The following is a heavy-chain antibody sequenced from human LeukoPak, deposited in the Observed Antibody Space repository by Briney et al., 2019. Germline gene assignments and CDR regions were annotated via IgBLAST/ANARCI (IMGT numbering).Heavy chain of an antibody. Sequence: GESLQISCKGSGYSFTSYWIGWVRRLPGKGLEWMGIIYPGDSDTRYSPSFQGQVTISADKSISTAYLQWSSLKASDTAMYYCARHPILEWLQNRSPVLMDVWGQGTTVTVSS. V-gene: IGHV5-51*01. CDR2: IYPGDSDT. D-gene: IGHD3-3*01. CDR3: ARHPILEWLQNRSPVLMDV. J-gene: IGHJ6*02. CDR1: GYSFTSYW.